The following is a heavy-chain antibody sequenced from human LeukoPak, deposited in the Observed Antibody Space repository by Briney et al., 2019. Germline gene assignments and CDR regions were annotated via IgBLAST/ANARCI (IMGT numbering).Heavy chain of an antibody. CDR2: IDPNSGYT. V-gene: IGHV1-2*02. CDR1: GYTFKDHY. CDR3: ATLRTPTGEHDY. D-gene: IGHD7-27*01. J-gene: IGHJ4*02. Sequence: ASVKVSCKASGYTFKDHYMHWVRQAPGQGLEWMGWIDPNSGYTDFAQKFQGRVTMTAEKSITTAYMELSSLRSDDTAVYYCATLRTPTGEHDYWGQGTLVTVSS.